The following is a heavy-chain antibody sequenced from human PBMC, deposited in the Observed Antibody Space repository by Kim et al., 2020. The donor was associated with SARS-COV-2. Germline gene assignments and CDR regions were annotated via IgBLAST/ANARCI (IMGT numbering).Heavy chain of an antibody. D-gene: IGHD6-13*01. V-gene: IGHV4-34*01. J-gene: IGHJ6*02. Sequence: SLKSRVTISVDTSKNQFSLRLSSVTAADTAVYYCARDLIAAAGTGYGMDVWGQGTTVTVSS. CDR3: ARDLIAAAGTGYGMDV.